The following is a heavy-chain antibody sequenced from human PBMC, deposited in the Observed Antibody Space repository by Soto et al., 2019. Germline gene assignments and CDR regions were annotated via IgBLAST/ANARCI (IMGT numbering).Heavy chain of an antibody. Sequence: GGSLRLSCAASGFTFSSYWMHWVRQAPGKGLVWVSRINSDGSSTSYADSVKGRFTISRDNAKNTLYLQMNSLRAEDTAVYYCARDPSITIFGGHYYYYMDVWGKGTTVTVSS. CDR3: ARDPSITIFGGHYYYYMDV. J-gene: IGHJ6*03. V-gene: IGHV3-74*01. D-gene: IGHD3-3*01. CDR2: INSDGSST. CDR1: GFTFSSYW.